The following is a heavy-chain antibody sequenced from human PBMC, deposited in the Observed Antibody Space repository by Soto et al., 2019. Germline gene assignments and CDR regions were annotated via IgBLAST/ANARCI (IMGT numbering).Heavy chain of an antibody. CDR1: GFAFSNYA. CDR3: AKESNSGLYYFDY. J-gene: IGHJ4*02. Sequence: GGSLRLSCAASGFAFSNYAMNWVREAPGKGVEWVSTISGSGGSPYYADSVKGRFTISRDNSKNTLYLQMNSLRAGDSAIYYCAKESNSGLYYFDYWGQGTLVTVSS. V-gene: IGHV3-23*01. CDR2: ISGSGGSP. D-gene: IGHD6-19*01.